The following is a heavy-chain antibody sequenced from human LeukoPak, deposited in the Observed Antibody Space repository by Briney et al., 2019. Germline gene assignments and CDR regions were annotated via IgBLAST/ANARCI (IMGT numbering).Heavy chain of an antibody. V-gene: IGHV3-53*01. J-gene: IGHJ4*02. CDR1: GFTVSTNQ. CDR2: IYSNGGT. D-gene: IGHD4-23*01. Sequence: PGGSLRLSCAASGFTVSTNQMSWVRQAPGKGLEWVSLIYSNGGTHYVDSVKGRFTISRDNSKSTLYLQMDSLRAEDTAVYYCARGYGSNSHPGYWGQGTLVTVSS. CDR3: ARGYGSNSHPGY.